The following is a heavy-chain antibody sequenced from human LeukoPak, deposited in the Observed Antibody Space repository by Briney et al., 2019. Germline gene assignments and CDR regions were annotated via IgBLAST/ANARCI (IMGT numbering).Heavy chain of an antibody. D-gene: IGHD6-13*01. CDR3: ARLLPGSSRYFFDY. CDR1: GFTFSSYW. J-gene: IGHJ4*02. CDR2: IYYSGAT. Sequence: GSLRLSCAASGFTFSSYWMHWVRQAPGKGLKWIGSIYYSGATYYNPSLESRVTMSVDTSKNQFSLKLSSVTAADTAVYHCARLLPGSSRYFFDYWGQGTLVTVSS. V-gene: IGHV4-59*04.